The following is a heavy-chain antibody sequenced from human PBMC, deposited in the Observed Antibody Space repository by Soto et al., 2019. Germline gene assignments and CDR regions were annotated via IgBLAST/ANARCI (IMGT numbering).Heavy chain of an antibody. Sequence: GGSLRLSCAASGFTFSSYAMSWVRQAPGKGLEWVSAISGSGGSTYYADSVKGRFTISRDNSKNTLYLQMNSLRAEDTAVYYCGKVRWNLNDRDAFDIWGKGTMVTVSS. D-gene: IGHD1-1*01. CDR3: GKVRWNLNDRDAFDI. J-gene: IGHJ3*02. V-gene: IGHV3-23*01. CDR1: GFTFSSYA. CDR2: ISGSGGST.